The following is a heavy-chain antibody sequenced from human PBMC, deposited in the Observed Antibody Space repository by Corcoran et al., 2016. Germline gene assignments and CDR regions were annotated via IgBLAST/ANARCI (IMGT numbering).Heavy chain of an antibody. V-gene: IGHV1-69*01. CDR3: AEKGRGGLRPSYAFDI. CDR2: IIPIFGTA. Sequence: QVQLVQSGAEVKKPGSSVKVSCKASGGTFSSYAISWVRQAPGQGLEWMGGIIPIFGTANYAQKFQGRVTITADESTSTAYMELSSLRSEDTAVYYCAEKGRGGLRPSYAFDIWGQGTMVTVSS. CDR1: GGTFSSYA. D-gene: IGHD5-12*01. J-gene: IGHJ3*02.